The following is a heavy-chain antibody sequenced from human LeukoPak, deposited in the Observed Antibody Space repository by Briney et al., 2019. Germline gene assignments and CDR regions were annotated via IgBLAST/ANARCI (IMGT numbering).Heavy chain of an antibody. J-gene: IGHJ5*02. D-gene: IGHD4-17*01. V-gene: IGHV1-69*13. CDR3: VKMGDYGDLSLHNWFDP. Sequence: GASVKVSCKASGGTFSSYAISWVRQAPGQGLEWMGGIIPIFGTANYAQKFQGRVTITADESTSTAYMELSSLRSEDTAEYYFVKMGDYGDLSLHNWFDPWGQGTLVTVSS. CDR1: GGTFSSYA. CDR2: IIPIFGTA.